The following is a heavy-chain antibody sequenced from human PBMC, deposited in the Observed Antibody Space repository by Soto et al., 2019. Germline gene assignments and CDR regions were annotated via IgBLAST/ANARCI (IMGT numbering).Heavy chain of an antibody. J-gene: IGHJ6*03. D-gene: IGHD2-2*01. CDR1: GFTFSSYA. Sequence: GGSLRLSCAASGFTFSSYAMSWVRQAPGKGLEWVSAISGSGGSTYYADSVKGRFTISRDNSKNTLYLQMNSLRAEDTAVYYCAKFSGYCSSTSCYVNYYYYYYMDVWGKGTTVTVSS. CDR2: ISGSGGST. CDR3: AKFSGYCSSTSCYVNYYYYYYMDV. V-gene: IGHV3-23*01.